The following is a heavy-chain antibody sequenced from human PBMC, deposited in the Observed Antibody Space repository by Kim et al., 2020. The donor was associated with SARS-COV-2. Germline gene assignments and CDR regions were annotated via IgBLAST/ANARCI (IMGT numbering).Heavy chain of an antibody. CDR2: IYYSGST. CDR3: AKGGAWSVAFDI. D-gene: IGHD2-8*02. Sequence: SETLSLTCIVSGGSISNYYWSWIRQPPGKGLEWIGYIYYSGSTNYNPSLRSRVTISVDTSKNQFSLKLSSVTAADTAVYYCAKGGAWSVAFDIWGQGTMVTVSS. V-gene: IGHV4-59*01. CDR1: GGSISNYY. J-gene: IGHJ3*02.